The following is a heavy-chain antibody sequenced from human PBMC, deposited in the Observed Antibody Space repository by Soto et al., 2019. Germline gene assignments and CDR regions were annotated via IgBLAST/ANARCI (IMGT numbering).Heavy chain of an antibody. Sequence: GASVKVSCKASGYTFTSYAMHWVRQAPGQRLEWMGWINAGNGNTKYSQKFQGRVTITRDTSASTAYMELSSLRSEDTAVYYCAREYCTNGVCYDWTFDYWGQGTLVTVSS. D-gene: IGHD2-8*01. CDR1: GYTFTSYA. CDR3: AREYCTNGVCYDWTFDY. CDR2: INAGNGNT. V-gene: IGHV1-3*01. J-gene: IGHJ4*02.